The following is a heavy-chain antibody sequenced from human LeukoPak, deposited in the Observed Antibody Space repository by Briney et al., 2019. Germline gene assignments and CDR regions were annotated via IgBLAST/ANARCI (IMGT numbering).Heavy chain of an antibody. V-gene: IGHV3-30*04. Sequence: GRSLRLSCAASGFTFDDYAIHWVRQAPGKGLEWVAVISYDGSNKYYADSVKGRFTISRDNSKNTLYLQMNSLRAEDTAVYYCARGSDYFDYWGQGTLVTVSS. J-gene: IGHJ4*02. CDR2: ISYDGSNK. CDR1: GFTFDDYA. CDR3: ARGSDYFDY.